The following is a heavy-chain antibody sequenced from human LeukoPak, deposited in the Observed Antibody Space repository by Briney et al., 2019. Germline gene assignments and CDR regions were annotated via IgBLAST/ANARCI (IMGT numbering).Heavy chain of an antibody. CDR1: GYTFTSYY. CDR2: INPSGGST. J-gene: IGHJ2*01. Sequence: ASVKVSCKASGYTFTSYYMHWVRQAPGQGLEWMGIINPSGGSTSYAQKFQGRVTMPRDTSTSTVYMELSSLRSEDTAVYYCARMGHCSSTSCYTHWYFDLWGRGTLVTVSS. V-gene: IGHV1-46*01. CDR3: ARMGHCSSTSCYTHWYFDL. D-gene: IGHD2-2*02.